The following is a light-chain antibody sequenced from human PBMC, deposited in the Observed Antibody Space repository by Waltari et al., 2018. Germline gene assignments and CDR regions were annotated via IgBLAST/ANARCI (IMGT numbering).Light chain of an antibody. CDR1: QSVSSS. V-gene: IGKV3-11*01. J-gene: IGKJ2*01. CDR3: QQRAFWPPT. CDR2: DAS. Sequence: EIVLTQSPATLSLSPGEGATLSCRASQSVSSSLAWIQQRPGQAPRLLIYDASSRATSIPARFSGSGSGTDFTLTISSLEPEDFAVYYCQQRAFWPPTFGRGTKLEMK.